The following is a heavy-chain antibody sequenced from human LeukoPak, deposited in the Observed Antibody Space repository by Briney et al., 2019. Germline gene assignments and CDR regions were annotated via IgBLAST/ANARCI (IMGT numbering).Heavy chain of an antibody. D-gene: IGHD4-23*01. V-gene: IGHV4-59*01. CDR1: GGSISSYY. Sequence: SETLSLTCTASGGSISSYYWSWIRQPPGKGLEWIGYIYYSGSTNYNPSLKSRVTISVDTSRNQSSLKLSSVTAADTAVYYCARGGDYGGNSRGWFDPWGQGTLVTVSS. J-gene: IGHJ5*02. CDR3: ARGGDYGGNSRGWFDP. CDR2: IYYSGST.